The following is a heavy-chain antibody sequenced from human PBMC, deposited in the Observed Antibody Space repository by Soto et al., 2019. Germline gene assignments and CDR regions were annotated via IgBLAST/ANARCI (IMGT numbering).Heavy chain of an antibody. J-gene: IGHJ6*02. Sequence: PSETLSLTCAVYGGSFCGYYWSWIRQPPGKGLEWIGEINHSGSTNYNPSLKSRVTISVDTSKNQFSLKLSSVTAADTAVYYCARYYYGSGSSKQSDYYGMDVWGQGTTVTVSS. D-gene: IGHD3-10*01. CDR1: GGSFCGYY. CDR3: ARYYYGSGSSKQSDYYGMDV. V-gene: IGHV4-34*01. CDR2: INHSGST.